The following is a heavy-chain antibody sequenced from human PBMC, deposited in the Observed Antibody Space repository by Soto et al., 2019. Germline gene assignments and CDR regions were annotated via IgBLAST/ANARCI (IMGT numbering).Heavy chain of an antibody. CDR1: GFTVSSNY. Sequence: VQLVESGGGLVQPGGSLRLSCAASGFTVSSNYMSWVRQAPGTGLAWVSVIYSGGSTYYADSVKGRFTISRDNSKNTLYLQMNSLRAEDTAVYYCATRRGAHYDFWSGYYYYYYMDVWGKGTTVTVSS. J-gene: IGHJ6*03. V-gene: IGHV3-66*01. CDR2: IYSGGST. D-gene: IGHD3-3*01. CDR3: ATRRGAHYDFWSGYYYYYYMDV.